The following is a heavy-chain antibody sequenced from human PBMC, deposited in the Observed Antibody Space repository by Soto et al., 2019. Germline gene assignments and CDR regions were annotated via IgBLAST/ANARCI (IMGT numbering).Heavy chain of an antibody. Sequence: PGGSLRLSCAASGFTFSSYAMHWVRQAPGKGLEWVAVISYDGSNYFYADSVKGRFTISRDNSKNTLYLQMNSLRAEDTAVYYCARGAMIVVVANAFDIWGQGTMVTVSS. CDR2: ISYDGSNY. D-gene: IGHD3-22*01. CDR3: ARGAMIVVVANAFDI. CDR1: GFTFSSYA. V-gene: IGHV3-30-3*01. J-gene: IGHJ3*02.